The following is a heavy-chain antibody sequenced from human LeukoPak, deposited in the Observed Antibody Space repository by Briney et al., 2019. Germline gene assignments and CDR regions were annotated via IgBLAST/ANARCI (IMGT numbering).Heavy chain of an antibody. J-gene: IGHJ1*01. Sequence: GGSLRLSCAASGFTFSSYDFHWVRQAPGKGLEWVSSISSSSSYKYYADSVKGRFTISRDNAKNSLYLQMNSLRAEDTAVYYCARRDDGVCYFCFQHWGQGTLVTVSS. CDR3: ARRDDGVCYFCFQH. CDR2: ISSSSSYK. D-gene: IGHD2-8*01. CDR1: GFTFSSYD. V-gene: IGHV3-21*01.